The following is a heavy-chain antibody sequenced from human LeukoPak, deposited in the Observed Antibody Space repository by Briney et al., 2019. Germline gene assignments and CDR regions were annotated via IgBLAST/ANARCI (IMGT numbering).Heavy chain of an antibody. D-gene: IGHD6-6*01. J-gene: IGHJ4*02. CDR2: IVSGGYR. V-gene: IGHV3-23*01. CDR3: AKKLPDASSYFDF. Sequence: GGSLRLSCVASGLTLSNYDTTWVRQAPGKGLEYVSSIVSGGYRFYGGSVKGRFSISRDNSQNTVYLQMNSLRGEDTAIYFCAKKLPDASSYFDFWGQGILVTVSS. CDR1: GLTLSNYD.